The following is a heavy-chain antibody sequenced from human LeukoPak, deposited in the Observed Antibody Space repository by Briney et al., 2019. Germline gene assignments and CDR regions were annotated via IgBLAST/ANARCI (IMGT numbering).Heavy chain of an antibody. D-gene: IGHD6-6*01. CDR2: ISGSGSGGST. Sequence: GGSLRLSCAASGFTFSSSAMSWVRQAPGKGLEWVSNISGSGSGGSTYYADSVKGRFTISRDNSKNTLYLQMNSLRAEDTAVYYCAKVGHSSSSVAFDIWGQGTMVTVSS. V-gene: IGHV3-23*01. CDR3: AKVGHSSSSVAFDI. J-gene: IGHJ3*02. CDR1: GFTFSSSA.